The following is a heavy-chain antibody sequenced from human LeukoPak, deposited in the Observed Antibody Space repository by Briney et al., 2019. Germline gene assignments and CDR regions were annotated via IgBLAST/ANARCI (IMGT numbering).Heavy chain of an antibody. CDR1: GFTFSSHW. CDR3: ARDRAWNYFDY. V-gene: IGHV3-74*01. D-gene: IGHD3-3*01. J-gene: IGHJ4*02. Sequence: PGGSLRLSCAASGFTFSSHWMHWVRQAPGKGLVWVSRINSDGSSISYADSVKGRFTISRDNSKNTLYLQMDSLRAEDTAVYYCARDRAWNYFDYWGQGALVTVSS. CDR2: INSDGSSI.